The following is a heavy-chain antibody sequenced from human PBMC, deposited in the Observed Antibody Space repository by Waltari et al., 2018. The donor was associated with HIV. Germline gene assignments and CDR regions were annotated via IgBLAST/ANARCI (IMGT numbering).Heavy chain of an antibody. V-gene: IGHV1-2*06. D-gene: IGHD4-4*01. CDR3: AREGARMTTMIYYYYGMDV. CDR1: GYTFTGYY. Sequence: QVQLVQSGAEVKKPGASVKVSCKASGYTFTGYYMHWVRQAPGQGLEWMGQSNPNSGGTNYAQQCQGRVTMTRETSISTAYMELSRLRSDDTAVYYCAREGARMTTMIYYYYGMDVWGQGTTVTVSS. J-gene: IGHJ6*02. CDR2: SNPNSGGT.